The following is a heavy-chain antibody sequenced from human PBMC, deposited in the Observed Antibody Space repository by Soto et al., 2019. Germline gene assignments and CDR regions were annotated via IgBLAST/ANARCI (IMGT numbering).Heavy chain of an antibody. D-gene: IGHD2-15*01. CDR2: ISGSGGST. CDR1: GFTFSSYV. CDR3: ARGYCSGDTCYHIDY. J-gene: IGHJ4*02. V-gene: IGHV3-23*01. Sequence: EVQLLDSGGGSVQPGGSLRLSCAASGFTFSSYVMRWVRQAPGKGLEWVSSISGSGGSTYYTDSVKGRFTISRDNSKNTVYLQMNSLRAEDTAVYFCARGYCSGDTCYHIDYWGQGTLVTVSS.